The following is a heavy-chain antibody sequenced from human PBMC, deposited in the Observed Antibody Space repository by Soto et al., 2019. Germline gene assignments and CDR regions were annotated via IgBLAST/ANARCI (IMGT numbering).Heavy chain of an antibody. J-gene: IGHJ1*01. V-gene: IGHV3-7*01. Sequence: EVQLVESGGGLVQPGGSLRLVCVDSGSTLESNWMAWVRQAPGKGLEWVANIRQDGTEIHYVEAVRGGFIISRDNAKKSWDLQVISLRVEDSAWYYCVTEGDVWCGLYCWFGVWGQGTLVTVSS. CDR2: IRQDGTEI. CDR1: GSTLESNW. CDR3: VTEGDVWCGLYCWFGV. D-gene: IGHD3-3*01.